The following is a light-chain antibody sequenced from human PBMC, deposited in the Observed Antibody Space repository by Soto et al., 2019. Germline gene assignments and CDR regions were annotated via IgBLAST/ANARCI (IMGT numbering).Light chain of an antibody. CDR2: GAS. CDR1: QGVSNN. CDR3: QQFHNWPLT. Sequence: EIVMTQSPVTLSVSPGERATLSCRASQGVSNNLAWYQQKPGQSPRLLIYGASTRATGIPARFSGRGSETEFTLTISTLQSEDFAVYYCQQFHNWPLTFGGGTKVEIK. J-gene: IGKJ4*01. V-gene: IGKV3-15*01.